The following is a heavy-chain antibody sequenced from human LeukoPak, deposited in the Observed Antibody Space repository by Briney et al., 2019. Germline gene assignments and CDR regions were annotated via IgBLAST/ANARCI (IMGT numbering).Heavy chain of an antibody. Sequence: SETLSLTCAVYGGSFSGYYWSWIRRPPGKGLEWIGEINHSGSTNYNPSLKSRVTISVDTSKNQFSLKLSSVTAADTAVCYCATRYCSSTSCYYGDAFDIWGQGTMVTVSS. CDR1: GGSFSGYY. J-gene: IGHJ3*02. V-gene: IGHV4-34*01. CDR2: INHSGST. D-gene: IGHD2-2*01. CDR3: ATRYCSSTSCYYGDAFDI.